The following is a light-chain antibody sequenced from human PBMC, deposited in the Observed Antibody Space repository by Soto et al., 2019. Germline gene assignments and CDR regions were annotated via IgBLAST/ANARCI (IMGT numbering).Light chain of an antibody. J-gene: IGLJ1*01. Sequence: QSVLTQPPSVSGAPGQRVTISCTGSSSDIGAGHDVHWYQQLPGTAPKLLIYDNINRPSGVSDRFSGSKSGTSASLAITGLQAEDEADDYCQSYDSTLSALYVFGTGTKVTVL. CDR1: SSDIGAGHD. V-gene: IGLV1-40*01. CDR3: QSYDSTLSALYV. CDR2: DNI.